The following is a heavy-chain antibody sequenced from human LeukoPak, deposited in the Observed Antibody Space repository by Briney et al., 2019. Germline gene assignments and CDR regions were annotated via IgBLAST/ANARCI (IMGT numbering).Heavy chain of an antibody. CDR2: IYYSGST. Sequence: PSETLSLTCTVSGGSISSYYWSWIRQPPGKGLEWIGYIYYSGSTNYNPSLKSRVTISVDTSKNQFSLKLSSVTAADTAVYYCARVRDIAVADSYYFDYWGQGTLVTVSS. J-gene: IGHJ4*02. CDR1: GGSISSYY. D-gene: IGHD6-19*01. CDR3: ARVRDIAVADSYYFDY. V-gene: IGHV4-59*01.